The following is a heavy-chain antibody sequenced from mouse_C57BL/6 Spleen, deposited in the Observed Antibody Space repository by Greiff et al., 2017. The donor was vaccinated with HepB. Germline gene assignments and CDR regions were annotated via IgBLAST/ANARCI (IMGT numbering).Heavy chain of an antibody. D-gene: IGHD1-1*01. J-gene: IGHJ3*01. CDR2: INPSTGGT. Sequence: VQLQQSGPELVKPGASVKISCKASGYSFTGYYMHWVKQSSEKSLEWIGEINPSTGGTSYNQKFKGKATLTVDKSSSTAYMQLKGLTSEDSAVYYCARGDYGSRRGWFAYWGQGTLVTVSA. CDR1: GYSFTGYY. CDR3: ARGDYGSRRGWFAY. V-gene: IGHV1-43*01.